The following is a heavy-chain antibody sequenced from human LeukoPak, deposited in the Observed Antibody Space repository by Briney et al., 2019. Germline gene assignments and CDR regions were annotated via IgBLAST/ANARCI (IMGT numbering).Heavy chain of an antibody. CDR2: FSYSGST. CDR3: ARESGFPDWPRSYYFDY. J-gene: IGHJ4*02. CDR1: GGSISSSSYY. V-gene: IGHV4-39*07. Sequence: SETLSLTCTVSGGSISSSSYYWGWIRQPPEKGLEWVGSFSYSGSTYYNPSLKSRVTMSVDTSKNQFSLKLSSVTAADTAVYYCARESGFPDWPRSYYFDYWGQGTLVTVSS. D-gene: IGHD3/OR15-3a*01.